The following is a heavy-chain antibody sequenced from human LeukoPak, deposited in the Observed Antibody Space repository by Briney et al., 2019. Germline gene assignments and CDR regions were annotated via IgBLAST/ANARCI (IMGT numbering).Heavy chain of an antibody. Sequence: SETLSLTCAVYGGSFSGYFWSWIRQPPGKGLEWIGEINHSGSTNYNPSLKSRVTISVDTSKNQFSLKLSSVTAADTAVYYCAGGPSQLATYWGQGTLVTVSS. CDR2: INHSGST. CDR1: GGSFSGYF. J-gene: IGHJ4*02. V-gene: IGHV4-34*01. D-gene: IGHD6-6*01. CDR3: AGGPSQLATY.